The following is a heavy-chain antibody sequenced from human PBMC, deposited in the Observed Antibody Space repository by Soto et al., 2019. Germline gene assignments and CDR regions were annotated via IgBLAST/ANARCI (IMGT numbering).Heavy chain of an antibody. Sequence: PGGSLRFSCAASGFTFSSYAMSWVRQAPGKGLEWVSAISGSGGSTYYADSVKGRFTISRDNSKNTLYLQMNSLRAEDTAVYYCAKDGQITMIVVVTPYYFDYWGQGTLVTVPS. CDR3: AKDGQITMIVVVTPYYFDY. V-gene: IGHV3-23*01. J-gene: IGHJ4*02. CDR1: GFTFSSYA. CDR2: ISGSGGST. D-gene: IGHD3-22*01.